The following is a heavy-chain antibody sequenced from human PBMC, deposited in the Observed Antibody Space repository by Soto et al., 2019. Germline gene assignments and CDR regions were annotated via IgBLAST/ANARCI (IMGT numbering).Heavy chain of an antibody. Sequence: SETLSLTCTVSGGSISSYYWSWIRRPPGKGLEWIGYIYYSGSTNYNPSLKSRVTISVDTSKNQFSLKLSSVTAADTAVYYCARLAYCGGDCLYWYFDLWGRGTLVTVSS. J-gene: IGHJ2*01. V-gene: IGHV4-59*01. CDR3: ARLAYCGGDCLYWYFDL. D-gene: IGHD2-21*02. CDR1: GGSISSYY. CDR2: IYYSGST.